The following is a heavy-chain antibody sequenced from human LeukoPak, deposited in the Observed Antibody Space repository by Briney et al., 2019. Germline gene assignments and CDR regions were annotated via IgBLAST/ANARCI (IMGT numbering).Heavy chain of an antibody. D-gene: IGHD3-9*01. CDR1: GGTFSSYA. V-gene: IGHV1-69*06. CDR3: ARNDHDILTGYYNYYFDY. CDR2: ILPIFGTA. Sequence: SVKVSCKASGGTFSSYAISWVRQAPGQGLEWMGGILPIFGTANYAQKFQGRATITADKSTSTAYMELSSLRSEDTAVYYCARNDHDILTGYYNYYFDYWGQGTLVTVSS. J-gene: IGHJ4*02.